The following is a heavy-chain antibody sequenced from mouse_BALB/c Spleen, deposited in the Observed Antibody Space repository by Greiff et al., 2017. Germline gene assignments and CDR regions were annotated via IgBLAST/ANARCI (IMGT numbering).Heavy chain of an antibody. CDR3: TRDGVGSYAMDY. CDR2: ISSGGSYT. J-gene: IGHJ4*01. D-gene: IGHD1-1*01. CDR1: GFTFSSYT. Sequence: EVKLVESGGGLVKPGGSLKLSCAASGFTFSSYTMSWVRQTPEKRLEWVATISSGGSYTYYPDSVKGRFTISRDNAKNTLYLQMSSLKSEDTAMYYCTRDGVGSYAMDYWGQGTSVTVSS. V-gene: IGHV5-6-4*01.